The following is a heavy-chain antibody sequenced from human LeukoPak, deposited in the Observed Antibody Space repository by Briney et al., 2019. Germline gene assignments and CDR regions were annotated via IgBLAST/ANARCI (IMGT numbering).Heavy chain of an antibody. D-gene: IGHD3-22*01. J-gene: IGHJ4*02. V-gene: IGHV3-23*01. CDR3: ARRGVVIRVILVGFHKEAFYFDS. Sequence: GGSLRLSCAVSGITLSNYGMSWARQAPGKGLEWVAGISDSGGSTNYADSVKGRFTISRDNPKNTLYLQMNSLRAEDTAVYFCARRGVVIRVILVGFHKEAFYFDSWGQGALVTVSS. CDR2: ISDSGGST. CDR1: GITLSNYG.